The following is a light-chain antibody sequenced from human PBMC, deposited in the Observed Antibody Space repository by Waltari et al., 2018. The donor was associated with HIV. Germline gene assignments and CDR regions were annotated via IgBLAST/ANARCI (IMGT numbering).Light chain of an antibody. CDR3: QQSFSLPHT. CDR1: QAINNY. V-gene: IGKV1-39*01. J-gene: IGKJ2*01. CDR2: GAS. Sequence: DIQMTQSPSSLSAFVGDRVTIICRASQAINNYLNWYSQKPGQAPKVLIYGASSLVSGVPSRFRASGSGTDFTLTITSLQVEDFATYYCQQSFSLPHTFGQGTKLEI.